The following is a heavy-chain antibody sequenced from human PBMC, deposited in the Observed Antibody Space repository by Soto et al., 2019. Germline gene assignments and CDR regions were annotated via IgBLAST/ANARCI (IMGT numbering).Heavy chain of an antibody. D-gene: IGHD1-1*01. V-gene: IGHV1-69*13. CDR2: IIPIFGTA. CDR3: ARNNWNGREHFDY. CDR1: GGTFSSYA. Sequence: ASVKVSCKASGGTFSSYAISWVRQAPGQGLEWMGGIIPIFGTANYAQKFQGRVTITADESTSTAYMELSSLRSEDTAVYYCARNNWNGREHFDYWGQGTLVTVSS. J-gene: IGHJ4*02.